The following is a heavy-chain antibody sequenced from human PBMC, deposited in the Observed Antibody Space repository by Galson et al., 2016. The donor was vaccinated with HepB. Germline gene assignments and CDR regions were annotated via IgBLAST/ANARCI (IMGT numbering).Heavy chain of an antibody. D-gene: IGHD3-16*02. Sequence: SLRLSCAASGFAFSSHWMHWVRQDLGKGLVWVSRINSDGTISNYADSVKGRFTISRDDAKNSLYLQMNSLRTEDTAFYYCAKDISGVIVGGGFDPWGQGTLVTVSS. CDR2: INSDGTIS. J-gene: IGHJ5*02. CDR3: AKDISGVIVGGGFDP. V-gene: IGHV3-74*01. CDR1: GFAFSSHW.